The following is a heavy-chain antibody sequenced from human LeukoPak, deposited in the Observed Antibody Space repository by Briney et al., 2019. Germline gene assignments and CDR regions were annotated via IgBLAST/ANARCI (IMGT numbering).Heavy chain of an antibody. CDR1: GYTFRIYS. CDR2: ISPSNGNT. D-gene: IGHD1-26*01. CDR3: ARDSGWELQQFYFDH. Sequence: ASVTVSCKASGYTFRIYSISWVRQAPGQGLEWMGWISPSNGNTNYAQKLQDRVTMTTDTSTRTVYMELRSLRSDDTAVYYCARDSGWELQQFYFDHWGQGTLVTVSS. V-gene: IGHV1-18*04. J-gene: IGHJ4*02.